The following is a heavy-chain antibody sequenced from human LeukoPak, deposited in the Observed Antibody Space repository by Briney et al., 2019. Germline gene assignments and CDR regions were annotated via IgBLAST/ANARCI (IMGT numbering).Heavy chain of an antibody. CDR1: GFTFRSYW. D-gene: IGHD6-13*01. J-gene: IGHJ4*02. CDR3: ARDGRGIAAAGIDY. V-gene: IGHV3-7*01. CDR2: INEDGGEK. Sequence: PGGSLRLSCAASGFTFRSYWMSWVRQAPGKGLEWVANINEDGGEKYYVDSVKGRFTISRDNAKNSSYLQMNSLRAEDTAVYYCARDGRGIAAAGIDYWGQGTLVTVS.